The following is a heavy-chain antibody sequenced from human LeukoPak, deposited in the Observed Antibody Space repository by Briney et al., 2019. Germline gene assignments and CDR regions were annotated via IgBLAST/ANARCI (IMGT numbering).Heavy chain of an antibody. Sequence: GESLKISCKGSGYSFTSYWIGWVRQMPGKGLEWMGIIYPGDSDTSYSPSFQGQVTISADKSISTAYLQWSSLKASDTAMYYCARPYCSSTSCYVSYFDYWGQGTLVTVSS. CDR1: GYSFTSYW. D-gene: IGHD2-2*01. CDR3: ARPYCSSTSCYVSYFDY. CDR2: IYPGDSDT. J-gene: IGHJ4*02. V-gene: IGHV5-51*01.